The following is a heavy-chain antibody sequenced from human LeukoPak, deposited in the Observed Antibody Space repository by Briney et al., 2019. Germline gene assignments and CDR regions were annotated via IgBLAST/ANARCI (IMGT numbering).Heavy chain of an antibody. V-gene: IGHV5-51*01. Sequence: GESLKISCKGSGYSFTSYWIGWVRQMPGKGLGWMGIIYPGDSDTRYSPSFQGQVTISADKSISTAYLQWSSLKASDTAMYYCARVYDYVWGSYRNFDAFDIWGQGTMVTVSS. CDR1: GYSFTSYW. CDR3: ARVYDYVWGSYRNFDAFDI. D-gene: IGHD3-16*02. J-gene: IGHJ3*02. CDR2: IYPGDSDT.